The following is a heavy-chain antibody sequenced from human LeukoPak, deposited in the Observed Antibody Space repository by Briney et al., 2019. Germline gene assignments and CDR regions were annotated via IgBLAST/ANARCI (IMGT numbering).Heavy chain of an antibody. CDR3: AKGGSYYDSRLDY. D-gene: IGHD3-22*01. CDR1: GFTFRSYG. J-gene: IGHJ4*02. CDR2: ISYDGNNK. Sequence: GGSLRLSCAASGFTFRSYGMHWVRQAPGKGLGWVALISYDGNNKYYADSVKGRFTISRDNSKNTLYLQMNSLRAEDTAVYYCAKGGSYYDSRLDYWGQGTLVTVSS. V-gene: IGHV3-30*18.